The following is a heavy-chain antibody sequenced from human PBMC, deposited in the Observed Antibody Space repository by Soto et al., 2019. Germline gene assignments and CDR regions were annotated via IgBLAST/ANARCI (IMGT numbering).Heavy chain of an antibody. CDR1: GGTFSTHA. CDR3: ARVSCSSTSCYYYGMDV. Sequence: QVQLVQSGAEVKKTGSSVRVSCKASGGTFSTHAMHWVRQAPGQRLEWMGWINAGNGNTKYSQKFQGRVTITRDTSASTAYMELSSLRSEDTAVYYCARVSCSSTSCYYYGMDVWGQGTTVTVSS. D-gene: IGHD2-2*01. V-gene: IGHV1-3*01. CDR2: INAGNGNT. J-gene: IGHJ6*02.